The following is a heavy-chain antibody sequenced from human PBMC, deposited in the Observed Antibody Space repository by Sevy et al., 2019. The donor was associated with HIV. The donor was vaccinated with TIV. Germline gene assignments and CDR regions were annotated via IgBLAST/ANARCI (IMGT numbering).Heavy chain of an antibody. CDR3: ARDPMTTVVTPSVDYYYYGMDV. CDR1: GFTFSSYS. J-gene: IGHJ6*02. V-gene: IGHV3-21*01. CDR2: ISSSSSYM. D-gene: IGHD4-17*01. Sequence: GGSLRLSCAASGFTFSSYSMNWVRQAPGKGLEWVSSISSSSSYMYYADSVKGRFTISRDNAKNSLYLQMNSLRAEDTAVYYCARDPMTTVVTPSVDYYYYGMDVWGQGTTVTASS.